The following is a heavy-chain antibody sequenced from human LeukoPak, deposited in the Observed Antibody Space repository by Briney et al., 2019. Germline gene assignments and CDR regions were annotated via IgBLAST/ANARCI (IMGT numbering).Heavy chain of an antibody. CDR1: GGSISSYY. V-gene: IGHV4-59*08. CDR2: IYYSGST. J-gene: IGHJ5*02. D-gene: IGHD1-26*01. CDR3: ARNVGSGSYYWFDP. Sequence: SETLSVTCTVSGGSISSYYWSWIRQPPGNGLEWIGYIYYSGSTNYNPSLKSRVTISVDTSKNQFSLKLSSVTAADTAVYYCARNVGSGSYYWFDPWGQGTLVTVSS.